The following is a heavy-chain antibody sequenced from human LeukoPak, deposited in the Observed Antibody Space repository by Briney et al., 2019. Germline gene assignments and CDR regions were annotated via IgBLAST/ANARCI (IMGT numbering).Heavy chain of an antibody. V-gene: IGHV3-23*01. Sequence: PGGSLRLSCAASGFTFSSYAMSWVRQAPGKGLEWVSAISGSGGSTYYADSVKGRFTISRDNSKNTLYLQMNSLRAEDTAVYYCAKDLHYDILTGYYNRLSFDYWGQGTLVTVSS. J-gene: IGHJ4*02. CDR2: ISGSGGST. CDR3: AKDLHYDILTGYYNRLSFDY. CDR1: GFTFSSYA. D-gene: IGHD3-9*01.